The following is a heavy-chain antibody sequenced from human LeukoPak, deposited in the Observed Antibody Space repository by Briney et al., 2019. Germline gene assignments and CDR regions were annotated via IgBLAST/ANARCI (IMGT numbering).Heavy chain of an antibody. Sequence: SETLSLTCTVSGGSISSYYWSWIRQPPGKGLEWIGYIYYSGSTNYNPSLKSRVTISVDTSKNQFSLKLSSVTAADTAVYYCARDMYSSSWYGSTNWGQGTLVTVSS. V-gene: IGHV4-59*12. J-gene: IGHJ4*02. CDR3: ARDMYSSSWYGSTN. CDR2: IYYSGST. CDR1: GGSISSYY. D-gene: IGHD6-13*01.